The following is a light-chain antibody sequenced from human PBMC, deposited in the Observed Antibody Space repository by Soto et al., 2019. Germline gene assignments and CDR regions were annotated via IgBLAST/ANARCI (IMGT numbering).Light chain of an antibody. CDR1: QKINNY. Sequence: IQITQSPSYLSASVVDRVAVACRTSQKINNYLNWYQQKPGKAPKLLIYGASSVQSGVPLRFSGSGSGTEFTLTTSSLQPEDFAIYYCEQTYSTPVTFGQGTRLEI. CDR3: EQTYSTPVT. V-gene: IGKV1-39*01. CDR2: GAS. J-gene: IGKJ5*01.